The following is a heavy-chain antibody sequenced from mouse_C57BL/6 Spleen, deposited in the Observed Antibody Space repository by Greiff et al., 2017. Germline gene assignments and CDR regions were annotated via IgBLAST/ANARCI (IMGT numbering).Heavy chain of an antibody. CDR2: ISYDGSN. V-gene: IGHV3-6*01. D-gene: IGHD1-1*01. CDR3: ARDYGSSYAMDY. J-gene: IGHJ4*01. CDR1: GYSITSGYY. Sequence: VQLQQSGPGLVKPSPSLSLTCSVTGYSITSGYYWNWIRQFPGNKLEWMGYISYDGSNNYNPSLKNRISITRDTSKNQFFLKLNSVTTEDTATYYCARDYGSSYAMDYWGQGTSVTVSS.